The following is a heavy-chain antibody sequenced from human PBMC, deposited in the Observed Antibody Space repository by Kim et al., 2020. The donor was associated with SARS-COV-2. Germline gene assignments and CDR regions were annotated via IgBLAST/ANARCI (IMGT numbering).Heavy chain of an antibody. CDR2: ISSSGSTI. Sequence: GGSLRLSCAASGFTFSSYEMNWVRQAPGKGLEWVSYISSSGSTIYYADSVKGRFTISRDNAKNSLYLQMNSLRAEDTAVYYCARDLSSSWYGPGREHYYYYGMDVWGQGTTVTVSS. CDR1: GFTFSSYE. V-gene: IGHV3-48*03. D-gene: IGHD6-13*01. CDR3: ARDLSSSWYGPGREHYYYYGMDV. J-gene: IGHJ6*02.